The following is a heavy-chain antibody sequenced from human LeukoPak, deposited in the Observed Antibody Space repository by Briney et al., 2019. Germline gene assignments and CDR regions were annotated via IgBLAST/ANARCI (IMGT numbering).Heavy chain of an antibody. CDR3: ARASRTSIAARYVFDY. Sequence: ASVKVSCKASGYTFTSYYMHWVRQAPGQGLERMGIINPSGGSTSYAQKFQGRVTMTRDMSTSTVYMELSSLRSEDTAVYYCARASRTSIAARYVFDYWGQGTLVTVSS. D-gene: IGHD6-6*01. CDR1: GYTFTSYY. V-gene: IGHV1-46*01. CDR2: INPSGGST. J-gene: IGHJ4*02.